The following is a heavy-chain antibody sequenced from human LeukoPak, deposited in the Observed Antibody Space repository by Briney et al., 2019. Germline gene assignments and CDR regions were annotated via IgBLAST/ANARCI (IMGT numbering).Heavy chain of an antibody. J-gene: IGHJ1*01. CDR1: GYTFTSYY. V-gene: IGHV1-46*01. D-gene: IGHD3-16*01. CDR3: ARTYYDYVWGSLLLEYFQH. CDR2: INPSGGST. Sequence: ASVKVSCKASGYTFTSYYMHWVRQAPGQGLEWMGIINPSGGSTTYAQKFQGRVTITTDESTSTAYMELSSLRSEDTAVYYCARTYYDYVWGSLLLEYFQHWGQGTLVTVSS.